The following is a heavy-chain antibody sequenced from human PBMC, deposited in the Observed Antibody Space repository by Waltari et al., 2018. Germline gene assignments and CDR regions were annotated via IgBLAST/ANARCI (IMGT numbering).Heavy chain of an antibody. CDR2: INYDGSQK. CDR1: VFTFSRYW. J-gene: IGHJ4*02. V-gene: IGHV3-7*01. D-gene: IGHD2-2*01. Sequence: EGQMVESGGGLVQPGGSLTLCCAVFVFTFSRYWMSWVRQASGKGLEWVANINYDGSQKYYVDSVKGRFTISRDNAKNSVYLQMGSLTVEDTAVYYCAKSRGFEYWGQGTLITVSS. CDR3: AKSRGFEY.